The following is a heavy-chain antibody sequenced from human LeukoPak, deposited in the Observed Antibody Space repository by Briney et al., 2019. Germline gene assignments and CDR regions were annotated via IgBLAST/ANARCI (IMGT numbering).Heavy chain of an antibody. J-gene: IGHJ4*02. V-gene: IGHV3-30*18. CDR3: AKDFQVVGASYFDY. Sequence: GGSLRLSCAASGFTFSSYGMHWVRQAPGKGLEWVAVISYDGSNKYYADSVKGRFTISRDNSKNTLYLQMNSLRAEDTAVYYCAKDFQVVGASYFDYWGQGTLVTVSS. CDR1: GFTFSSYG. CDR2: ISYDGSNK. D-gene: IGHD1-26*01.